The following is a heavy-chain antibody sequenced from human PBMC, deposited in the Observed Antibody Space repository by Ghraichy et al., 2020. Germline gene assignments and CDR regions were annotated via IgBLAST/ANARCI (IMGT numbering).Heavy chain of an antibody. CDR2: IFNVGST. V-gene: IGHV4-4*02. CDR1: GVSVSRSNW. CDR3: VHHPDDFAY. Sequence: SETLSLTCAVSGVSVSRSNWWSWVRQPPGTGLEWIGEIFNVGSTNYNPSLRSRATISMDTSKNQFSLRLSSVTAADTAIYYCVHHPDDFAYWGLGIGVTVSS. J-gene: IGHJ4*02.